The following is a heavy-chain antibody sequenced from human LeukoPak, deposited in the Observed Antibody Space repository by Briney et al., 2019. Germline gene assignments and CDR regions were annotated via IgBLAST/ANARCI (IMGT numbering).Heavy chain of an antibody. D-gene: IGHD3-3*01. J-gene: IGHJ6*03. CDR1: GYTFTNFY. CDR3: ARPKLTIFEQHYYMDV. Sequence: ASVKVSCKASGYTFTNFYMHWVRQAPGQGLEWMGIINPSGGSTSFAQKFQGRVTMTGDTSTSTVYMELSSLRTEDTAVYYCARPKLTIFEQHYYMDVWGKGTTVTVSS. CDR2: INPSGGST. V-gene: IGHV1-46*01.